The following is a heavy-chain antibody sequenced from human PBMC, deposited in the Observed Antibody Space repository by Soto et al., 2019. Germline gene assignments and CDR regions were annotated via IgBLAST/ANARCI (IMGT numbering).Heavy chain of an antibody. CDR1: GFTFTRYS. V-gene: IGHV3-21*06. Sequence: EVQLVESGGGLVTPGGSLRLSCAASGFTFTRYSMNWVRQAPGKGLEWVSSISNTTNYISYGDSMKGRFTISRDNAKNSLYLEMNSLRAEDTAVYYCARESEDLTSNFDYWGQGTLVTVSS. CDR2: ISNTTNYI. CDR3: ARESEDLTSNFDY. J-gene: IGHJ4*02.